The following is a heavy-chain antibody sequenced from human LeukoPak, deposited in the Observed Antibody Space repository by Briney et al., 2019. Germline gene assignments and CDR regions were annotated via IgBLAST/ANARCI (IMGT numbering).Heavy chain of an antibody. J-gene: IGHJ5*02. CDR3: ARSNNWNYEENWFDP. V-gene: IGHV1-46*01. CDR1: GYTFTSYY. Sequence: ASVKVSCKASGYTFTSYYMHWVRQAPGQGLEWMGIINPSGGSTSYAQKFQGRVTMTRDTCTSTVYMELSSLRSEDTAVYYCARSNNWNYEENWFDPWGQGTLVTVSS. D-gene: IGHD1-7*01. CDR2: INPSGGST.